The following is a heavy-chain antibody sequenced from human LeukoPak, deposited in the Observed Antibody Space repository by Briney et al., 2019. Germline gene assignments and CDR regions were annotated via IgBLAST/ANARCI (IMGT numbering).Heavy chain of an antibody. CDR3: ARHSSRWYYFDY. D-gene: IGHD6-19*01. Sequence: SETLSLTCTVSGGSISSYYWSWIRQPPGKGLEWIGYIYYTGSTNYNPSLKSRVTISVDTSKNQFSLRLNSVTAADTAVYYCARHSSRWYYFDYWGQGTLVSVSS. J-gene: IGHJ4*02. CDR2: IYYTGST. V-gene: IGHV4-59*08. CDR1: GGSISSYY.